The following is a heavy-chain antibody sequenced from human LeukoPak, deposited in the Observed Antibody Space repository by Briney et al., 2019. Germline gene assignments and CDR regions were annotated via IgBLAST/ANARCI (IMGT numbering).Heavy chain of an antibody. J-gene: IGHJ5*02. CDR3: ARVSGFWSGPKGEINWFDP. D-gene: IGHD3-3*01. CDR2: IIPIFGTA. Sequence: SVKVSCKASGGTFSSYAISWVRQAPGQGLEWMGGIIPIFGTANYAQKFQGRVTITTDESTSTAYMELSSLRSEDTAVYYCARVSGFWSGPKGEINWFDPWGQGPLVTVSS. CDR1: GGTFSSYA. V-gene: IGHV1-69*05.